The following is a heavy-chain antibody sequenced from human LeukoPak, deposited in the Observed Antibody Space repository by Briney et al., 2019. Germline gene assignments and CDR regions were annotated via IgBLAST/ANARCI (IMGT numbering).Heavy chain of an antibody. Sequence: PGGSLRLSCAASGFTFSSSSISWVRQAPGKGLEWVSAITDAVGSTHYADSVKGRFTISSDNSKNTVYLQMNSLRAEDTAEYYCAKDSNGWYQRGSNYFDYWGQGTLVTVSS. CDR1: GFTFSSSS. V-gene: IGHV3-23*01. D-gene: IGHD6-19*01. J-gene: IGHJ4*02. CDR2: ITDAVGST. CDR3: AKDSNGWYQRGSNYFDY.